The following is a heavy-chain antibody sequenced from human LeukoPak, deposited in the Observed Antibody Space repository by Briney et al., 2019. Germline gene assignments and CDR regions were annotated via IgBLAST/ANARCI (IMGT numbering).Heavy chain of an antibody. Sequence: GASVKVSCKASGGTFSSYAISWVRQAPGQGLEWMGGVIPIFGTANYAQKFQGRVTITADESTSTAYMELRSLRSDDTAVYYCARGWGSSWSYWGQGTLVTVSS. J-gene: IGHJ4*02. CDR3: ARGWGSSWSY. CDR1: GGTFSSYA. CDR2: VIPIFGTA. V-gene: IGHV1-69*13. D-gene: IGHD6-13*01.